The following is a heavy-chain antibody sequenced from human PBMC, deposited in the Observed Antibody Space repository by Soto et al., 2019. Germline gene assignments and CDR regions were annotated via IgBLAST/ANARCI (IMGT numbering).Heavy chain of an antibody. CDR1: GFTFSSYG. Sequence: GGSLRLSCAASGFTFSSYGMHWVRQAPGKGVEWVAVIWYDGSNKYYADSVKGRFTISRDNSKNTLYLQMNSLRAEDTAVYYCARDYDSSGYPRYYFDYWGQVTLVTVSS. CDR3: ARDYDSSGYPRYYFDY. V-gene: IGHV3-33*01. D-gene: IGHD3-22*01. J-gene: IGHJ4*02. CDR2: IWYDGSNK.